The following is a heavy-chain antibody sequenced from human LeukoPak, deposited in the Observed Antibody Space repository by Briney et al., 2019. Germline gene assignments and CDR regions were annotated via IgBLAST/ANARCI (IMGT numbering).Heavy chain of an antibody. V-gene: IGHV4-59*08. CDR2: IYYSGST. CDR1: GGSISSYY. CDR3: ARNGRIGQWLDQKRGAFDI. J-gene: IGHJ3*02. Sequence: SETLSLTCTVSGGSISSYYWSWIRQPPGKGLEWIGYIYYSGSTNYNPSLKSRVTISVDTSKNQFSLKLSSVTAADTAVYYCARNGRIGQWLDQKRGAFDIWGQGTMVTVSS. D-gene: IGHD6-19*01.